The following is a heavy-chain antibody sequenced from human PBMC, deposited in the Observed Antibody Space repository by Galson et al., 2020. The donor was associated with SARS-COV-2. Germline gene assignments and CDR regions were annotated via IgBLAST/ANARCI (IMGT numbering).Heavy chain of an antibody. CDR1: GLSLTTSGVN. D-gene: IGHD1-26*01. V-gene: IGHV2-5*02. J-gene: IGHJ4*02. CDR3: VHSSVVQVGPSGFDY. CDR2: IYWDDDT. Sequence: KMSGPTLVKPTQTLTLTCTFSGLSLTTSGVNVGWIRQPPGKALEWLALIYWDDDTRYSPSLKSRLTITKDTSKNQVVLTMTNMDPVYTATYFCVHSSVVQVGPSGFDYWGQGTLVTVSS.